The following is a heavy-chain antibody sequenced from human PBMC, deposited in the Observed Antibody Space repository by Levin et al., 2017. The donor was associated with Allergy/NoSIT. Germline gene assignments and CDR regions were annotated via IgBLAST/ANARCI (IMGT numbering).Heavy chain of an antibody. D-gene: IGHD4-11*01. CDR1: GGSFSGYY. V-gene: IGHV4-34*01. CDR3: ATTVPSYYFDY. Sequence: PGGSLRLSCAVYGGSFSGYYWSWIRQPPGKGLEWIGEINHSGSTNYNPSLKSRVTISVDTSKNQFSLKLSSVTAADTAVYYCATTVPSYYFDYWGQGTLVTVSS. J-gene: IGHJ4*02. CDR2: INHSGST.